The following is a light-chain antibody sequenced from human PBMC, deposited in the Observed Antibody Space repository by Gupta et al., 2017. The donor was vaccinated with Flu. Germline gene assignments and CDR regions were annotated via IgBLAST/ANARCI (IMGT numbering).Light chain of an antibody. CDR1: QSVGSNY. CDR3: YQYGSSPPT. V-gene: IGKV3-20*01. CDR2: GAS. J-gene: IGKJ1*01. Sequence: GTLSLSPGERATLSCRASQSVGSNYLAWFQQKPGQAPRLLIYGASTRATGIPDRFSGSGSGTDFTLTITRLEPEDFAVYYCYQYGSSPPTFGQGTKVEIK.